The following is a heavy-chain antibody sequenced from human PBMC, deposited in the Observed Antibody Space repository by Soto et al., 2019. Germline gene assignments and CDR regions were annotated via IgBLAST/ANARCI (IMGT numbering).Heavy chain of an antibody. D-gene: IGHD5-18*01. CDR1: GYTFTSYG. Sequence: GASVKVSCKASGYTFTSYGISWVRQAPGQGLEWMGWISAYNGNTNYAQKLQGRVTMTTDTSTSTAYMELRSLRSDDTAVYYCARDRDTAMVTWFDYWGQGTLVTVSS. CDR2: ISAYNGNT. V-gene: IGHV1-18*01. CDR3: ARDRDTAMVTWFDY. J-gene: IGHJ4*02.